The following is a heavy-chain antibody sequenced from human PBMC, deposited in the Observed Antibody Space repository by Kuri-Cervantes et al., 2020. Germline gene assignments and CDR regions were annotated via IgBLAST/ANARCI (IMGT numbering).Heavy chain of an antibody. Sequence: GGSLRLSCAASGFTFSNSAMHWVRQAAAKGLEWVAVTSYDESKIYYADSVRGRFTISRDNSKNTQYLQMNSLKIDDTAVYYCTASDQWDFDYWGQGALVTVSS. CDR1: GFTFSNSA. D-gene: IGHD1-26*01. V-gene: IGHV3-30-3*01. CDR2: TSYDESKI. J-gene: IGHJ4*02. CDR3: TASDQWDFDY.